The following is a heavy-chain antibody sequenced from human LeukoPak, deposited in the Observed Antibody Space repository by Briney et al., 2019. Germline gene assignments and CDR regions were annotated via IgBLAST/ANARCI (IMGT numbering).Heavy chain of an antibody. V-gene: IGHV4-31*03. CDR2: IYYSGST. D-gene: IGHD3-10*01. CDR1: GGSISSGGYY. J-gene: IGHJ4*02. Sequence: SQTLSLTCTVSGGSISSGGYYCSWIRQHPGKGLEWIGYIYYSGSTYYNPSLKSRVTISVDTSKNQFSLKLSSVTAADTAVYYCAREYGSGSYHYYFDYWGQGTLVTVSS. CDR3: AREYGSGSYHYYFDY.